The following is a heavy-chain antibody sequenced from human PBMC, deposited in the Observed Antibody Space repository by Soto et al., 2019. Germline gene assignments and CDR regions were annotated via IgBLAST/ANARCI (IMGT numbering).Heavy chain of an antibody. CDR3: ARDRYDYVWGSYRLGAFFDY. Sequence: ASVKVSCKASGYTFTGYYMHWVRQAPGQGLEWMGWINPNSGGTNYAQKFQGRVTMTRDTSISTAYTELSRLRSDDTAVYYCARDRYDYVWGSYRLGAFFDYWGQGTLVTVSS. V-gene: IGHV1-2*02. J-gene: IGHJ4*02. CDR1: GYTFTGYY. CDR2: INPNSGGT. D-gene: IGHD3-16*02.